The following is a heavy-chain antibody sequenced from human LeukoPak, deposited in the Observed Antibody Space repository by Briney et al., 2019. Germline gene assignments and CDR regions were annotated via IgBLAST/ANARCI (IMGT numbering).Heavy chain of an antibody. CDR1: GYTFTSYD. J-gene: IGHJ3*02. CDR2: MNPNSGNT. Sequence: ASVKVSCKASGYTFTSYDINWVRQATGQGLEWMGWMNPNSGNTGYAQKVQGRVSITRNTSISTAYMELSSLRSEDTAVYYCAREGWQWLVHAFDIWGQGTMVTVSS. D-gene: IGHD6-19*01. V-gene: IGHV1-8*03. CDR3: AREGWQWLVHAFDI.